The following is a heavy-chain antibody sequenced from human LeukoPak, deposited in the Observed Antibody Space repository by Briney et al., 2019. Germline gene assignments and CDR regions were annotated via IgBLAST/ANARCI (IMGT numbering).Heavy chain of an antibody. CDR3: AKGLVVVITSAFDY. D-gene: IGHD3-22*01. CDR2: ISWNSGSI. J-gene: IGHJ4*02. CDR1: GFTFDDYA. Sequence: GGSLRLSCAASGFTFDDYAMHWVRQAPGKGLEWVSGISWNSGSIGYADSVKGRFTISRDNAKNSLCLQMNSLRAEDTALYYCAKGLVVVITSAFDYWGQGTLVTVSS. V-gene: IGHV3-9*01.